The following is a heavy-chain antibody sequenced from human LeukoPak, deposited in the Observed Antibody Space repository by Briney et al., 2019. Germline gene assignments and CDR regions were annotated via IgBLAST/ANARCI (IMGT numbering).Heavy chain of an antibody. CDR2: INSDGSST. J-gene: IGHJ3*02. V-gene: IGHV3-74*01. CDR1: GFTFSSYW. Sequence: GGSLRLSCAASGFTFSSYWMHRVRQAPGKGLVWVSRINSDGSSTSYADSVKGRFTVSRDNAKNTLYLQMNSLRAEDTAVYYCARVPKWELLDAFDIWGQGTMVTVSS. D-gene: IGHD1-26*01. CDR3: ARVPKWELLDAFDI.